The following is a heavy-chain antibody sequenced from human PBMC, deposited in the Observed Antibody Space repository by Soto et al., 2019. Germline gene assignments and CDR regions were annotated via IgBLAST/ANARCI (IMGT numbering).Heavy chain of an antibody. Sequence: SETLSLTCSVSGASISRGAYYWSWIRQHPGKGLEWIGNIYYSGSAYYNPSLKSRVAISVDTSQNQFSLRLSSVTAADTAVYYCARGVLANWGPENWFDPWGQGTLVTVS. CDR2: IYYSGSA. D-gene: IGHD7-27*01. V-gene: IGHV4-31*03. J-gene: IGHJ5*02. CDR3: ARGVLANWGPENWFDP. CDR1: GASISRGAYY.